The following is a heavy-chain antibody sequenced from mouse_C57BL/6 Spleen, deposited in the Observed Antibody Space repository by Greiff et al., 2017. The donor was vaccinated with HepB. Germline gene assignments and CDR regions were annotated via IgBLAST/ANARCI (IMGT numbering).Heavy chain of an antibody. CDR1: GYTFTSYW. D-gene: IGHD1-1*01. CDR2: IDPSDSYT. J-gene: IGHJ1*03. V-gene: IGHV1-50*01. Sequence: VQLQQPGAELVKPGASVKLSCKASGYTFTSYWMQWVKQRPGQGLEWIGEIDPSDSYTNYNQKFKGKATLTVDTSSSTAYMQLSSLTSEDSAVYYCARHYGSSPWYFDVWGTGTTVTVSS. CDR3: ARHYGSSPWYFDV.